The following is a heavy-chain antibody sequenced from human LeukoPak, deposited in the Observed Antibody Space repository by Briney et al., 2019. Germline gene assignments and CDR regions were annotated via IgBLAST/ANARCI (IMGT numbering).Heavy chain of an antibody. CDR2: INAGNGNT. CDR3: ARDVCSGGSCYSDWFDP. V-gene: IGHV1-3*01. J-gene: IGHJ5*02. CDR1: GYTFPSYA. D-gene: IGHD2-15*01. Sequence: GASVPGSCKASGYTFPSYAMHWVRQAPGQRLEWMGWINAGNGNTEYSQKFQGRVTITRDTSARTAYMELSSLRSEDTAGYYCARDVCSGGSCYSDWFDPCGQGTLVTVSS.